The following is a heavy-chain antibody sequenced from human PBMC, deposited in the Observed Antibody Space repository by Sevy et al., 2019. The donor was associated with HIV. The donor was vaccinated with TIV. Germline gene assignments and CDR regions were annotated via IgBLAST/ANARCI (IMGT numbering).Heavy chain of an antibody. CDR2: IYYSGST. J-gene: IGHJ6*02. CDR1: GGSISSYY. V-gene: IGHV4-59*01. CDR3: ARELTGDFYYGMDV. Sequence: SETLSLTCTVSGGSISSYYWSWIRQPPGKGLEWIGYIYYSGSTNSNPSLKSRVTISVDTSKNQFSLKLSSVTAADTAVYYCARELTGDFYYGMDVWGQGTTVTFSS. D-gene: IGHD7-27*01.